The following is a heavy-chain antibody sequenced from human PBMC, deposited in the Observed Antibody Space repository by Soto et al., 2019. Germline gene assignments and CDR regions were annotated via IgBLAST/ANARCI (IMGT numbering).Heavy chain of an antibody. J-gene: IGHJ6*02. CDR1: GGTFSSYT. D-gene: IGHD1-1*01. CDR3: ARPGTTGTTAYYYGMDV. CDR2: IIPILGIA. Sequence: QVQLVQSGAEVKKPGSSVKVSCKASGGTFSSYTISWVRQAPGQGLEWMGRIIPILGIANYAQKFQGRVTITADKATSTAYMELSRLRSEDTAVYYCARPGTTGTTAYYYGMDVWGQGTTVTVSS. V-gene: IGHV1-69*02.